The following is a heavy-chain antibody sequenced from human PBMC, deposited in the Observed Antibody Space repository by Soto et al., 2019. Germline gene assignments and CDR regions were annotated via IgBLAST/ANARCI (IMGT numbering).Heavy chain of an antibody. Sequence: GASGKVSCKVSGYTVTELSMHWPRQAPGKGREWMGGFDPEDGETIYAQKFQGRVTMTEDTSTDTAYMELSSLRSEDTAVYYCATLTRIYCSSTSCYDTNYYYYGMDVWGQGTTVTVSS. CDR2: FDPEDGET. V-gene: IGHV1-24*01. D-gene: IGHD2-2*01. J-gene: IGHJ6*02. CDR1: GYTVTELS. CDR3: ATLTRIYCSSTSCYDTNYYYYGMDV.